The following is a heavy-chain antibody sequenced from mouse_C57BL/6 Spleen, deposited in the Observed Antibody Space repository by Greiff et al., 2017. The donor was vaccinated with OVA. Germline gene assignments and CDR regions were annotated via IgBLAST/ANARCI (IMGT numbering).Heavy chain of an antibody. D-gene: IGHD1-1*01. V-gene: IGHV1-78*01. Sequence: QVQLQQSDAELVKPGASVQISCKVSGYTFTDHTIHWMKQRPEQGLEWIGYIYPRDGSTKYNEKFKGKAILTADKSSSTAYMQLNSLTSEDSAVYFCARRDYYGRGYFDVWGTGTTVTVSS. CDR1: GYTFTDHT. CDR3: ARRDYYGRGYFDV. CDR2: IYPRDGST. J-gene: IGHJ1*03.